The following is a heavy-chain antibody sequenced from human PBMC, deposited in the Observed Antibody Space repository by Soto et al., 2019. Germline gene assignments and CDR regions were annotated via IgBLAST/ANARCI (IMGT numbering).Heavy chain of an antibody. Sequence: QVQLVQSGAEVKKPGASVKVSCKASGYTFTSYGISWVRQAPGQGLEWMGWISAHNGNTIYAQKPQXXXTXXTATSTSTAYMELRSLRSDDTAVYYCARALTPTDYWGQGTLVTVSS. CDR3: ARALTPTDY. CDR2: ISAHNGNT. V-gene: IGHV1-18*01. J-gene: IGHJ4*02. CDR1: GYTFTSYG. D-gene: IGHD3-9*01.